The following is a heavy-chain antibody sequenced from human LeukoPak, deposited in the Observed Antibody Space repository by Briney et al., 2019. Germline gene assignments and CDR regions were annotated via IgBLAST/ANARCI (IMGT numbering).Heavy chain of an antibody. CDR3: AKERLGLGFGY. J-gene: IGHJ4*02. CDR2: ISWNSGSI. V-gene: IGHV3-9*01. D-gene: IGHD7-27*01. CDR1: GFTFDDYA. Sequence: PGRSLRLSCAASGFTFDDYAMHWVRQAPGKGLEWVSGISWNSGSIGYADSVKGRFTISRDNAKNSLYLQMNSLRAEDTALYYCAKERLGLGFGYWGQGTLVTVSS.